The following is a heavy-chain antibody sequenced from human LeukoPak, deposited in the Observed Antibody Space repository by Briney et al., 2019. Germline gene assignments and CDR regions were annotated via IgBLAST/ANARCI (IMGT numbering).Heavy chain of an antibody. J-gene: IGHJ4*02. V-gene: IGHV3-23*03. Sequence: GGSLRLSCAASGFTFDDYGMSWVRQAPGKGLEWVSLIYSGGSTYYADSVRGRFTISRDNSKNTLYLQMNSLRAEDAAVYFCAKAPVTSCRGAYCYPFDSWGQGTLVTVSS. CDR3: AKAPVTSCRGAYCYPFDS. CDR2: IYSGGST. D-gene: IGHD2-21*01. CDR1: GFTFDDYG.